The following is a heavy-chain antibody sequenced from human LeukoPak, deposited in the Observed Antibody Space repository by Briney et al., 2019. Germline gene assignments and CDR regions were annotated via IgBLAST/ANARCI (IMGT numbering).Heavy chain of an antibody. CDR2: MNPNSGNT. Sequence: ASVKVSCKASGYTFTSYDINWVRQATGQGLEWMGWMNPNSGNTGYAQKFQGRVTMTRNTSISTAYMELSSLRSEDTAVYYCARASKPPKLGRRGYYFDYWGQGTLVTVSS. CDR1: GYTFTSYD. J-gene: IGHJ4*02. CDR3: ARASKPPKLGRRGYYFDY. V-gene: IGHV1-8*01. D-gene: IGHD1-1*01.